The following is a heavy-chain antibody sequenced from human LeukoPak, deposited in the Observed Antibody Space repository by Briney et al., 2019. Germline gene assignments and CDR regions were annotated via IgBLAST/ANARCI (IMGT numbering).Heavy chain of an antibody. D-gene: IGHD6-19*01. V-gene: IGHV1-18*01. J-gene: IGHJ4*02. CDR1: GYTFTSYG. Sequence: GASVKVSCKASGYTFTSYGISWVRQAPGQGLEWMGWISAYNGNTNYAQKLQGRVTMTTDTSTSTAYMELRSLRSDDTAVYYCARDIGIAVAGTLGYWGQGTLVTVSS. CDR2: ISAYNGNT. CDR3: ARDIGIAVAGTLGY.